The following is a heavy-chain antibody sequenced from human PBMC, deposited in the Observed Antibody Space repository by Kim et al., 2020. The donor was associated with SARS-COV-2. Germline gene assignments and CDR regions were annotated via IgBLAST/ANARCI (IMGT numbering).Heavy chain of an antibody. V-gene: IGHV7-4-1*02. CDR2: INTNTGNP. D-gene: IGHD3-10*01. J-gene: IGHJ3*02. CDR3: ARELVRGVRYNDAFDI. CDR1: GYTFTSYA. Sequence: ASVKVSCKASGYTFTSYAMNCVRQAPGQGLEWMVWINTNTGNPTYAQGFTGRFVFSLDTSVSTAYLQISSLKAEDTAVYYCARELVRGVRYNDAFDIWGQGPLLTVSS.